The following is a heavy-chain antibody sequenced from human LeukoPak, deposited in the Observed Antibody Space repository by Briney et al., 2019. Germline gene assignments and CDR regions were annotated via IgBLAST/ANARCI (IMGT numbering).Heavy chain of an antibody. V-gene: IGHV3-20*04. D-gene: IGHD1-26*01. J-gene: IGHJ4*02. CDR3: ARDQGAVGSDY. CDR2: INGNGGST. Sequence: RSGGSLRLSCAASGFTFDDYGMSWVRQAPGKGLEWVSGINGNGGSTGYAESVKGRFTISRDNSKNTLYLQMNSLRAEDTAVYYCARDQGAVGSDYWGQGTLVTVSS. CDR1: GFTFDDYG.